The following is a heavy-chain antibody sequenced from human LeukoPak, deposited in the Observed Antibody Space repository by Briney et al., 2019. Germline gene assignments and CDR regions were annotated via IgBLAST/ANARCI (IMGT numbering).Heavy chain of an antibody. CDR3: ARGRGYCTGVSCDIDY. CDR2: IISRGDTT. J-gene: IGHJ4*02. V-gene: IGHV3-48*04. Sequence: GGSLRLSCADSGFTFKAYSMNWVRQAPGKGLEWVSNIISRGDTTHYAASVKRRFTISRDNAKNSVFLHLNSLRGDDTAVYYCARGRGYCTGVSCDIDYWGQGTLVTVSS. CDR1: GFTFKAYS. D-gene: IGHD2-8*02.